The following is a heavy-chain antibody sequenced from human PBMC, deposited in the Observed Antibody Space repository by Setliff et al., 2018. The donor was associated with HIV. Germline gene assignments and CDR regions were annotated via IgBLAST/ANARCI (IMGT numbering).Heavy chain of an antibody. J-gene: IGHJ5*02. Sequence: SETLSLTCAVSGASDISYIWWSWVRQPPGKGLEWIGEVYHTGGTNLNPSLKSRVTISIDKAKNQISLRLTSVTAADTAVYYCATCRHRPSNWFDPWGQGTVVSVSS. CDR1: GASDISYIW. V-gene: IGHV4-4*02. CDR2: VYHTGGT. CDR3: ATCRHRPSNWFDP.